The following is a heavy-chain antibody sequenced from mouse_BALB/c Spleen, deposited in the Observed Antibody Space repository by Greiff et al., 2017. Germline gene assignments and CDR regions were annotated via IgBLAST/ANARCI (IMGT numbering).Heavy chain of an antibody. CDR1: GYSFTGYY. Sequence: EVKLLESGPELVKPGASVKISCKASGYSFTGYYMHWVKQSHVKSLEWIGRINPYNGATSYNQNFKDKASLTVDKSSSTAYMELHSLTSEDSAVYYCARLIYYDYDGWFAYWGQGTLVTVSA. V-gene: IGHV1-31*01. D-gene: IGHD2-4*01. CDR3: ARLIYYDYDGWFAY. J-gene: IGHJ3*01. CDR2: INPYNGAT.